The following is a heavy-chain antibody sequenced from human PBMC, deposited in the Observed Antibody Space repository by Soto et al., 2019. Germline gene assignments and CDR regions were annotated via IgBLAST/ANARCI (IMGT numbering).Heavy chain of an antibody. CDR2: IIPIFGTA. V-gene: IGHV1-69*01. CDR1: GVTFSSYA. CDR3: ASSSYDILIVYYIGWFDP. D-gene: IGHD3-9*01. J-gene: IGHJ5*02. Sequence: SVKVSCKASGVTFSSYAISWVRQAPGQGLEWMGGIIPIFGTANYAQKFQGRVTITADESTSTAYMELSSLRSEDTAVYYCASSSYDILIVYYIGWFDPWGQGTLVTVSS.